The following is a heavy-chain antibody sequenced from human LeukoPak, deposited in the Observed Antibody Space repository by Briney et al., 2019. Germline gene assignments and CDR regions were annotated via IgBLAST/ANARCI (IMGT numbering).Heavy chain of an antibody. D-gene: IGHD4-23*01. Sequence: GGSLRLSCAASGYTFSSYPMSWVRQASGKALEWVSAISGSGGSTYYADSVKGRFTISRDNSKNTLYLQMNSLRAEDTAVYYCAKGFGTVDTGYFDYWGQGTLVTVSS. J-gene: IGHJ4*02. CDR1: GYTFSSYP. CDR2: ISGSGGST. CDR3: AKGFGTVDTGYFDY. V-gene: IGHV3-23*01.